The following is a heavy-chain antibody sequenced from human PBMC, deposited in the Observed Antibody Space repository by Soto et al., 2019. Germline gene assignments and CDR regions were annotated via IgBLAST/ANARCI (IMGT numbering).Heavy chain of an antibody. D-gene: IGHD3-9*01. J-gene: IGHJ4*02. Sequence: SETLSLTCTVSGGSISSYYWSWIRQPPGKGLEWIGYIYYSGSTNYNPSLKSRVTISVDTSKNQFSLKLSSVTAADTAVYYCARGDQLRYFDWLPRFDYWGQGTLVTVSS. CDR1: GGSISSYY. CDR3: ARGDQLRYFDWLPRFDY. V-gene: IGHV4-59*01. CDR2: IYYSGST.